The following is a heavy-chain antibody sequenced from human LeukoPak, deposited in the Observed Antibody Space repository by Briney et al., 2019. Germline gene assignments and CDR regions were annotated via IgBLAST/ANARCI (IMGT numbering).Heavy chain of an antibody. J-gene: IGHJ6*03. CDR2: IKEGGSEK. CDR1: GFTFNTYW. V-gene: IGHV3-7*01. CDR3: ARDTYDSSGYHFYYMDV. Sequence: PGGSLRLYCAVSGFTFNTYWMIWVRQAPGQGLEWVANIKEGGSEKHYGDSVRGRFTIYRDNAKNSLYLRMNSLRAEDTALYFCARDTYDSSGYHFYYMDVWGKGTTVTVSS. D-gene: IGHD3-22*01.